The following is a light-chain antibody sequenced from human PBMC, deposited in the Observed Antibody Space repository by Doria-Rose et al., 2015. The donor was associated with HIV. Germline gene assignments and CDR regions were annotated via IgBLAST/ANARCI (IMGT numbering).Light chain of an antibody. CDR2: AAS. J-gene: IGKJ1*01. V-gene: IGKV1-39*01. CDR3: QQNYRSPPWT. Sequence: IGVAQSPSSLSASLGDRVTITCRARQTVRTYLNWFQQEPGKAPKLLIYAASRLQRGVPSSFSGRGSGTDFPLTISGLQPGYFATYYWQQNYRSPPWTFGQGTKVEMK. CDR1: QTVRTY.